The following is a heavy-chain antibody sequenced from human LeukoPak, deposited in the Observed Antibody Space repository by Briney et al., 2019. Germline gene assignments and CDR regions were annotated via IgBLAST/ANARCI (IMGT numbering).Heavy chain of an antibody. Sequence: GGSLRLSCAASGFTVSSNYMSWVRQAPGMGLRSGSVIYSGGRTYYADSVKGRFTISRDNSKNTLYLQMNSLRAEDTAVYYCARDRITIFGVVIPGDYWGQGTLVTVSS. J-gene: IGHJ4*02. V-gene: IGHV3-66*01. CDR3: ARDRITIFGVVIPGDY. CDR2: IYSGGRT. CDR1: GFTVSSNY. D-gene: IGHD3-3*01.